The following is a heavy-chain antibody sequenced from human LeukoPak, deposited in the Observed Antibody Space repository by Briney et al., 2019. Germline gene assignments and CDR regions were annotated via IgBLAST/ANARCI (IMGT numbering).Heavy chain of an antibody. CDR1: GFTFSTYG. D-gene: IGHD2-8*02. V-gene: IGHV3-33*01. J-gene: IGHJ6*02. CDR2: IWYDGSIK. Sequence: GGSLRLSCAASGFTFSTYGMHWVRQAPGKGQEWVAVIWYDGSIKYYADSVKGRFTFSRDNSKSTMYLQMNSLRAEDTAVYYCARIACTGGNCKPYYYYGLDVWGQGTTVTVSS. CDR3: ARIACTGGNCKPYYYYGLDV.